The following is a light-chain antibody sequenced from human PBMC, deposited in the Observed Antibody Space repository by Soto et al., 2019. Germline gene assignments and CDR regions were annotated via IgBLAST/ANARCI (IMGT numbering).Light chain of an antibody. J-gene: IGLJ1*01. Sequence: SVLTQAPTVSGSPGHSVAISCTGTSSDVGSYNRVSWYQQPPGSAPKLMIYDVSNRPSGVPDRFSGSKSGNAASLTISGLQAEDEADYYCSSYTSSNTYVFGTGTKVTVL. CDR1: SSDVGSYNR. CDR2: DVS. V-gene: IGLV2-18*02. CDR3: SSYTSSNTYV.